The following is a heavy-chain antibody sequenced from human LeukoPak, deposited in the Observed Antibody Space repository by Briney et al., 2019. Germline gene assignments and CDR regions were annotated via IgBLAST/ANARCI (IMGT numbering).Heavy chain of an antibody. Sequence: GASVKVSCKASGGTFSSYAISWVRQAPGQGLEWMGWISAYNGNTNYAQKLQGRVTMTTDTSTSTAYMELRSLRSDDTAVYYCARLVPQWLAREAFDIWGQGTMVTVSS. D-gene: IGHD6-19*01. CDR3: ARLVPQWLAREAFDI. V-gene: IGHV1-18*01. CDR1: GGTFSSYA. J-gene: IGHJ3*02. CDR2: ISAYNGNT.